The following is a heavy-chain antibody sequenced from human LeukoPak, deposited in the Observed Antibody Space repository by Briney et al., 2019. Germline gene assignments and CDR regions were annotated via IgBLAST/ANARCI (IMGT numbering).Heavy chain of an antibody. Sequence: GGSLRLSCAASGFTFSSYWMSWVRQAPGKGLEWVANIKQDGSEKYYVDSVKGRFTISRDNAKNSLYLQMNSLRAEDTALYYCAKDIMGTYGSGSYYNPYYFDYWGQGTLVTVSS. CDR2: IKQDGSEK. D-gene: IGHD3-10*01. V-gene: IGHV3-7*03. CDR1: GFTFSSYW. CDR3: AKDIMGTYGSGSYYNPYYFDY. J-gene: IGHJ4*02.